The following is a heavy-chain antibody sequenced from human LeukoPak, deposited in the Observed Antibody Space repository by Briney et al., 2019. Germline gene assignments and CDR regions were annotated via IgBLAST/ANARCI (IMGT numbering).Heavy chain of an antibody. Sequence: GGSLRLSCAASGFTFSNYAMSWVRQAPGKGLEWVSAISGSGDNTSYADSVKGRFTVSRDNSKNTLYVQMKSLRAEDTAVYYCARGPSGYHNTGGQGTLVTVSS. CDR2: ISGSGDNT. D-gene: IGHD5-12*01. CDR1: GFTFSNYA. J-gene: IGHJ4*02. V-gene: IGHV3-23*01. CDR3: ARGPSGYHNT.